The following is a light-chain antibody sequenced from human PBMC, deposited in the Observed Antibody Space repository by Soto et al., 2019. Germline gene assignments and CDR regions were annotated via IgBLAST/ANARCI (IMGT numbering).Light chain of an antibody. J-gene: IGKJ3*01. CDR2: GAS. CDR1: QSVSSSY. CDR3: QHYSSSPPEFT. V-gene: IGKV3-20*01. Sequence: IVLTQSPGNLSLSPGERATLSCRACQSVSSSYLAWYQQRPGQAPRLLIFGASYRATGIPDRFSGSGSGTDFTLTISRLEPEDFAVYYCQHYSSSPPEFTFGPGTKVDSK.